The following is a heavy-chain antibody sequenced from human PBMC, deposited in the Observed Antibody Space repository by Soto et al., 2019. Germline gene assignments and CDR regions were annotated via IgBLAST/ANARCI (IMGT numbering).Heavy chain of an antibody. CDR2: IKQDGSEK. Sequence: PGGSMRLSCAASGFSFSSYWMSWFRQDPEKGLEWVANIKQDGSEKYYVDSVKGRFTISRDNAKNSPYLQMNSLRSEHPAVYSCARDLKLVYCGQGALVTVSS. CDR1: GFSFSSYW. V-gene: IGHV3-7*01. CDR3: ARDLKLVY. J-gene: IGHJ4*02. D-gene: IGHD1-26*01.